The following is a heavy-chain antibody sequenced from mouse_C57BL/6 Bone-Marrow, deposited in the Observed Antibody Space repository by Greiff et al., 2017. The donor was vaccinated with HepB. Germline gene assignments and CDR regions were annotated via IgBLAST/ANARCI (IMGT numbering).Heavy chain of an antibody. D-gene: IGHD1-1*01. CDR3: ATGGWGYYYGSSYGFAY. Sequence: QVQLQQPGAELVKPGASVKLSCKASGYTFTSYWTHWVKQRPGQGLEWIGMIHPNSGSTNYNEKFKSKATLTVDKSSSTAYMQLSSLTSEDSAVYYCATGGWGYYYGSSYGFAYWGQGTLVTVSA. CDR1: GYTFTSYW. CDR2: IHPNSGST. J-gene: IGHJ3*01. V-gene: IGHV1-64*01.